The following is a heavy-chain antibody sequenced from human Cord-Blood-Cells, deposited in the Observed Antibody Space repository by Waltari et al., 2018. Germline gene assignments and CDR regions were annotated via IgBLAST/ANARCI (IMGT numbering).Heavy chain of an antibody. CDR1: GGSISSSSYY. V-gene: IGHV4-39*07. D-gene: IGHD3-16*01. CDR2: IYYSGST. CDR3: ARRSGEVPAWYFDL. Sequence: QLQLQESGPGLVKPSETLSLTCTVSGGSISSSSYYWGWIRQPPGKGLEWIGSIYYSGSTYYNPSRKSRVTISVDTSKNQFSLKLSSVTAAGTAVYYCARRSGEVPAWYFDLWGRGTLVTVSS. J-gene: IGHJ2*01.